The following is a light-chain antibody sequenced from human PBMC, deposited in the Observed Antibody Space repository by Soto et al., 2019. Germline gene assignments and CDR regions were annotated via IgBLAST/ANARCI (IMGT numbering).Light chain of an antibody. J-gene: IGKJ2*01. V-gene: IGKV3-20*01. CDR2: DAS. Sequence: EIVLTQSPGTLSLSPGERATLSCRASQRISNSYLAWYQQKPGQAPRLLLYDASSRATGIPDRVSGSGSGTDFTLTISRLEPEDFAVHYCQQYARPPFAFGQGTKVEIK. CDR1: QRISNSY. CDR3: QQYARPPFA.